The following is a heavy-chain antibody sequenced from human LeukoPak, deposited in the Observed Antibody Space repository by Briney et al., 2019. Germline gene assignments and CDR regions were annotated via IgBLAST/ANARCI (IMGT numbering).Heavy chain of an antibody. CDR2: ISGSGGST. CDR1: GFTFSSYA. D-gene: IGHD1-1*01. V-gene: IGHV3-23*01. Sequence: GGSLRLSCAASGFTFSSYAMSWVRQAPGKGLEWVSAISGSGGSTYYADSVKGRFTISRDNSKNTLYPQMNSLRAEDTAVYYCAKDLLDSPNGPNWFDPWGQGTLVTVSS. CDR3: AKDLLDSPNGPNWFDP. J-gene: IGHJ5*02.